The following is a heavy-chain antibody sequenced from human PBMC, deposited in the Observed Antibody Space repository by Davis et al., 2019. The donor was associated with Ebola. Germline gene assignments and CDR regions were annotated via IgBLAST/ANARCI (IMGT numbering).Heavy chain of an antibody. Sequence: SVKVSCKASGYTFTSYAMNWVRQAPGQGLEWMGRIIPILGIANYAQKFQGRVTITADKSTSTAYMELSSLRSEDTAVYYCARDLGSVTTPRDGYWGQGTLVTVSS. CDR2: IIPILGIA. CDR1: GYTFTSYA. CDR3: ARDLGSVTTPRDGY. V-gene: IGHV1-69*04. D-gene: IGHD4-17*01. J-gene: IGHJ4*02.